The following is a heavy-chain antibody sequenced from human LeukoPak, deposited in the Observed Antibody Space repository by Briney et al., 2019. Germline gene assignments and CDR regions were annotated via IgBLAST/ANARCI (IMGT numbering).Heavy chain of an antibody. V-gene: IGHV1-2*02. CDR1: GYTFTGYY. D-gene: IGHD3-3*02. Sequence: ASVTVSCKASGYTFTGYYMHWVRQAPGQGLEWMGWISPNSGGTNYAQKFQGRVTMTRDTSISTAYMELSRLRSDDTAVYYCARVGFLEWLSLTVTNYYYGMDVWGQGTTVTVSS. CDR2: ISPNSGGT. J-gene: IGHJ6*02. CDR3: ARVGFLEWLSLTVTNYYYGMDV.